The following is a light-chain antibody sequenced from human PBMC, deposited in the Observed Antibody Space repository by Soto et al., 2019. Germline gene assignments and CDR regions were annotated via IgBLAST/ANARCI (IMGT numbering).Light chain of an antibody. CDR3: KQYNSYWT. J-gene: IGKJ1*01. CDR1: HSISSW. V-gene: IGKV1-5*01. CDR2: DAS. Sequence: DIQMTQSPSTLSASVGDRVTITCRPSHSISSWWAGYQQKPGKAPKLLIYDASSLERGVPSRFSGIASAAGVTFTCSSLQPDGFARYYRKQYNSYWTFGQGTKVDIK.